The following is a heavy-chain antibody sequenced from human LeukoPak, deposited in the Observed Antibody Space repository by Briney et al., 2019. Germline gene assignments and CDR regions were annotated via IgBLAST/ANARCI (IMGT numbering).Heavy chain of an antibody. CDR1: GYIFSIYT. D-gene: IGHD2-15*01. V-gene: IGHV3-21*01. J-gene: IGHJ3*01. Sequence: GGSLRLSCAASGYIFSIYTMRGVRQAPGKGLEWGSSISSSSIYIYYADSGKGGFKMSREKARKSLYMKMNSLSADDTAVYYCARDQGLHAFDVWGQGTMVTVSS. CDR3: ARDQGLHAFDV. CDR2: ISSSSIYI.